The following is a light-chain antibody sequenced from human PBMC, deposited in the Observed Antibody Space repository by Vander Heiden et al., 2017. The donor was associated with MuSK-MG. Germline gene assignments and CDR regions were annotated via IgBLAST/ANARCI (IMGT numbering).Light chain of an antibody. V-gene: IGKV1-39*01. J-gene: IGKJ4*01. CDR2: AAS. Sequence: DIQMTQSPSSLSASVGARVTITCRADQSVGTFLNWYQQRPGTAPRLLIYAASILQSGVPSRFSGGGSGTHFTLTIDTLQSDDFATYFCQQSSDTPTFGGGTKVEIK. CDR3: QQSSDTPT. CDR1: QSVGTF.